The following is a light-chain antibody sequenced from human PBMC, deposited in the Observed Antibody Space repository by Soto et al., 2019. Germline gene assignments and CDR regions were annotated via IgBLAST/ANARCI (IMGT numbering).Light chain of an antibody. CDR3: CSFAGSSTW. CDR2: DVN. J-gene: IGLJ3*02. CDR1: SSDVGGYKY. V-gene: IGLV2-14*01. Sequence: QSALTQPASVSGSPGQSITISCTGTSSDVGGYKYVSWYQQHPGKVPKLIIYDVNNRPSGVSNRFSGSKSGNTASLTISGLQAEDEADYYCCSFAGSSTWFGGGTKLTVL.